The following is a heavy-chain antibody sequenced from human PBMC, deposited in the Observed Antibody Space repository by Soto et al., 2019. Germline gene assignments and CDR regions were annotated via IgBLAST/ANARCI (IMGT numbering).Heavy chain of an antibody. J-gene: IGHJ3*02. CDR1: GYTFTSYG. Sequence: QVQLVQSGAEVKKPGASVKVSCKASGYTFTSYGISWVRQAPGQGLEWMGWISAYNGNTNSAQKLQGRVTMTTDTPTSPAYMGLRSRRSDDTAVYYCARVAGYYDILTGYYSGAFDIWGHGTMVTVSS. D-gene: IGHD3-9*01. V-gene: IGHV1-18*01. CDR2: ISAYNGNT. CDR3: ARVAGYYDILTGYYSGAFDI.